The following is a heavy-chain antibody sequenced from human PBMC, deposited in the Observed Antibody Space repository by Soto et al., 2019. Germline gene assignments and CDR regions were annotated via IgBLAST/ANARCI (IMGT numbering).Heavy chain of an antibody. D-gene: IGHD2-21*02. CDR3: AKAVPPFVVVTASDY. V-gene: IGHV3-30*18. Sequence: LRLSCAASGFTFMNFGMHWVRQAPGKGLEWVAVISYDGTNKYYADSVKGRFTISRDNSKNTLYLQINSLRAEDTAVYYCAKAVPPFVVVTASDYWGQGTLVTVSS. CDR1: GFTFMNFG. CDR2: ISYDGTNK. J-gene: IGHJ4*02.